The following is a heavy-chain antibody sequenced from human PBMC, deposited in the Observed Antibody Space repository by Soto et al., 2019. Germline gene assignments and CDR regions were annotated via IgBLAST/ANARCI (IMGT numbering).Heavy chain of an antibody. J-gene: IGHJ4*02. Sequence: SETLSLTCAVYGVSFSGDFWNWIRQPPGKGLEWIGYVYYTGSTKYNPSLKSRVTMSVDTSKNQFSLKVSSVTAADTAVYYCARENSAWYPDYWGQGTLVTVSS. V-gene: IGHV4-59*01. CDR2: VYYTGST. D-gene: IGHD6-19*01. CDR3: ARENSAWYPDY. CDR1: GVSFSGDF.